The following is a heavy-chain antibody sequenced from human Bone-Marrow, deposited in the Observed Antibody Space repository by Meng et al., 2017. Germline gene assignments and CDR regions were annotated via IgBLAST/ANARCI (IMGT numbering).Heavy chain of an antibody. CDR1: GYTFTSYG. Sequence: SVKVSCKASGYTFTSYGISWVRQAPGQGLEWMGGIIPIFGTANYAQKFQGRVTITTDESTSTAYMELSSLRSEDTAVYYCARDSPVCGSGSYCRRLDVWGQGTTVTVSS. V-gene: IGHV1-69*05. CDR3: ARDSPVCGSGSYCRRLDV. J-gene: IGHJ6*02. CDR2: IIPIFGTA. D-gene: IGHD3-10*01.